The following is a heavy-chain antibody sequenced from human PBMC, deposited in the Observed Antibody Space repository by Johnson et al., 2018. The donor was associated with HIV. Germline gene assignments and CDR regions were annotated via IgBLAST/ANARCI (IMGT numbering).Heavy chain of an antibody. V-gene: IGHV3-11*04. J-gene: IGHJ3*01. Sequence: QVQLVEYGGCLVKPGGSLRLSCAASGFTFSDYYMSWIRQAPGKGLEWVSYISSSGSTIYYADSVKARFTISRDNAKKSLYLQMNSLRAEDTAVYYCARAQFAVDDAFDLWGQGTIVTVSS. CDR2: ISSSGSTI. D-gene: IGHD6-19*01. CDR1: GFTFSDYY. CDR3: ARAQFAVDDAFDL.